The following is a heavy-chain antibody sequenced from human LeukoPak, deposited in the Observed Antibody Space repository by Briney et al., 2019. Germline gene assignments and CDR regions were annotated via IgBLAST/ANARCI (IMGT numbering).Heavy chain of an antibody. J-gene: IGHJ3*02. D-gene: IGHD1-1*01. CDR3: ARDRGTSDAFDI. Sequence: MHWVRQXXGKGLEWVAVIWYDGSNKYYADSVKGRFTISRDNSKNTLYLQMNSLRAEDTAVYYCARDRGTSDAFDIWGQGTMVTVSS. V-gene: IGHV3-33*01. CDR2: IWYDGSNK.